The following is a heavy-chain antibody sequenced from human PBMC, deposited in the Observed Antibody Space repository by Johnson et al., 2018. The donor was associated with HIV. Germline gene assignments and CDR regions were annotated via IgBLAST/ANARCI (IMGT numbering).Heavy chain of an antibody. Sequence: VQLVESGGGLVQPGGSLRLSCAASEFTFSYYWMSWVRQAPGKGLEWVSGINWNGGSTGYADSVKGRFTISRDNAKNSLYLQMNSLRGEDTAVYYCARRRVAGDDAFDMWGQGTMVSVSS. J-gene: IGHJ3*02. CDR3: ARRRVAGDDAFDM. CDR1: EFTFSYYW. V-gene: IGHV3-20*04. CDR2: INWNGGST. D-gene: IGHD6-19*01.